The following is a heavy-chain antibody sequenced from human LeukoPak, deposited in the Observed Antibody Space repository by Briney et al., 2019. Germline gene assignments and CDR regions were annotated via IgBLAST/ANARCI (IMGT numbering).Heavy chain of an antibody. CDR1: GFSFSYYS. V-gene: IGHV3-48*01. D-gene: IGHD5-24*01. CDR3: VFHPPSKWLQRPY. Sequence: PGGSLRLSCAASGFSFSYYSMNWVRQAPGKGLEWLSYISSSSTTISYADSVKGRFTISRDNAKNSLFLQMNTLRAEDTAIYYCVFHPPSKWLQRPYWGQGTLVTVSS. J-gene: IGHJ4*02. CDR2: ISSSSTTI.